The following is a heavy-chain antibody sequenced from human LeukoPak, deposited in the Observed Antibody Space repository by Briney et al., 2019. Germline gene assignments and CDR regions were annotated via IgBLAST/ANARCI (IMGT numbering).Heavy chain of an antibody. Sequence: GGSLRLSCAASGFTFSSYSMNWVREAPGKGLEWVSYTSSSSSTIYYAHSVKGRFTISRDNAKNSLYLQMNSLRAEDTAVYYCATEGYHRHDAFDIWGQGTMVTVSS. CDR3: ATEGYHRHDAFDI. CDR2: TSSSSSTI. CDR1: GFTFSSYS. J-gene: IGHJ3*02. D-gene: IGHD5-18*01. V-gene: IGHV3-48*01.